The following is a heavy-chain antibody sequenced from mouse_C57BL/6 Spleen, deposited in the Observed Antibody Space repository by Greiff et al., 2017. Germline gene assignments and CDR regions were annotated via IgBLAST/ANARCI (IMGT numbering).Heavy chain of an antibody. CDR3: ATYDGYSLYAMDY. V-gene: IGHV2-5*01. CDR2: IWRGGST. D-gene: IGHD2-3*01. Sequence: QVQLQQSGPGLVQPSQSLSITCTVSGFSLTSYGVHWVRQSPGKGLEWLGVIWRGGSTDYNAAFMSRLSITKDNSKSQVFFKMNSLQADDTAIYYCATYDGYSLYAMDYWGQGTSVTVSS. CDR1: GFSLTSYG. J-gene: IGHJ4*01.